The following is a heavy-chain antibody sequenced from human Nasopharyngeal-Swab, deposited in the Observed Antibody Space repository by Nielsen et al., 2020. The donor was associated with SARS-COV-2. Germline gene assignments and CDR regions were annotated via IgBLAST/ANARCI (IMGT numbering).Heavy chain of an antibody. CDR3: ARGGWGSWFDP. Sequence: SKTLSLTCTVSGGSISSYYWSWIRQPPGKGLEWIGYIYYSGSTNYNPSLKSRVTISVDTSKNQFSLKLSSVTAADTAVYYWARGGWGSWFDPWGQGTLVTVSS. J-gene: IGHJ5*02. D-gene: IGHD3-16*01. CDR1: GGSISSYY. V-gene: IGHV4-59*01. CDR2: IYYSGST.